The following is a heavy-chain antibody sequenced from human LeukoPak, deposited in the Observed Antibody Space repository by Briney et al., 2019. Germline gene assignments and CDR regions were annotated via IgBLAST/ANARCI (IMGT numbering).Heavy chain of an antibody. D-gene: IGHD4-17*01. V-gene: IGHV4-61*02. CDR3: ARVGYGDYVDY. CDR2: IYTSGST. CDR1: GGSISSGSYS. Sequence: SETLSLTCTVSGGSISSGSYSWSWIRQPAGKGLEWIGRIYTSGSTNYNPSLKSRVTISVDTSKNQFSLKLSSVTAADTAVYYCARVGYGDYVDYWGQGTLVTVSS. J-gene: IGHJ4*02.